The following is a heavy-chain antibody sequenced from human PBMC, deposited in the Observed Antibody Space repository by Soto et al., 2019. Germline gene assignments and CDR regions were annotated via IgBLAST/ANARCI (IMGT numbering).Heavy chain of an antibody. Sequence: PSETLSLTCTVSGGTISRYYWSWIRQPPGKGLEWIGYMYNTGSTVYNPSFKSRVTISVDTSKNQFSLKLTSVTAADTAVYYCARDKITGLFDYWGQGTRVTVPQ. CDR1: GGTISRYY. J-gene: IGHJ4*02. D-gene: IGHD2-8*02. CDR3: ARDKITGLFDY. CDR2: MYNTGST. V-gene: IGHV4-59*12.